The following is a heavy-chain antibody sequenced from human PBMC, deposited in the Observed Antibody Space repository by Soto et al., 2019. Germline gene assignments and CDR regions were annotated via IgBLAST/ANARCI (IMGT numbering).Heavy chain of an antibody. V-gene: IGHV1-18*01. D-gene: IGHD3-3*01. J-gene: IGHJ5*02. Sequence: ASVKVSCKASGYTFTSYGISWVRQAPGQGLEWMGWISAYNGNTNYAQKLQGRVTMTTDTSTSTAYMELRSLRSDDTAVYYCAGDPSPFWSRYYFGSWGQGTLVTVSS. CDR3: AGDPSPFWSRYYFGS. CDR1: GYTFTSYG. CDR2: ISAYNGNT.